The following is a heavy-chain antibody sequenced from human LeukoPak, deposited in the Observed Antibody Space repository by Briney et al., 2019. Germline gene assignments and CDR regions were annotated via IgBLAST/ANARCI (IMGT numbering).Heavy chain of an antibody. V-gene: IGHV4-4*07. J-gene: IGHJ4*02. CDR3: ARDNHYTTSLSLHS. Sequence: SETLSLTCTVSGDSISTYYWSWIRQPAGKGLEWIGRMYSSGGATYNPSLTSRVTMSVDTSNNQFSLNLNSVTAADPAVYYCARDNHYTTSLSLHSWGQGPLVPVSS. CDR2: MYSSGGA. D-gene: IGHD2-2*02. CDR1: GDSISTYY.